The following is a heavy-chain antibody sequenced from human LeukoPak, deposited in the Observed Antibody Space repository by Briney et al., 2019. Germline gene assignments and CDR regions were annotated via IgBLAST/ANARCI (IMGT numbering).Heavy chain of an antibody. V-gene: IGHV1-2*02. Sequence: GASVKVSCKASGYTFTGYYIHWVRQAPGQGLEWMGWINPNSGGTNYAQKFQGRVTMTRDTSISTAYMDLSRVRSDDTAVYYCARGSIVGATFDYFDYWGQGTLVTVSS. CDR3: ARGSIVGATFDYFDY. D-gene: IGHD1-26*01. CDR1: GYTFTGYY. CDR2: INPNSGGT. J-gene: IGHJ4*02.